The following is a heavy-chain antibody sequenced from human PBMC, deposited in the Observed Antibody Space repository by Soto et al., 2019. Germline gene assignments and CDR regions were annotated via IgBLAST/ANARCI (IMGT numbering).Heavy chain of an antibody. Sequence: QVQLQQWGAGLLKPSETLSLTCAVYGGSFSGYYWSWIRQPPGKGLEWIGEINHSGSTNYNPSLKSRVTISVDTSKNQFSLKLSSVTAADTAVYYCARGPGTYSGYDFDYWGQGTLVTVSS. CDR2: INHSGST. V-gene: IGHV4-34*01. D-gene: IGHD5-12*01. CDR1: GGSFSGYY. J-gene: IGHJ4*02. CDR3: ARGPGTYSGYDFDY.